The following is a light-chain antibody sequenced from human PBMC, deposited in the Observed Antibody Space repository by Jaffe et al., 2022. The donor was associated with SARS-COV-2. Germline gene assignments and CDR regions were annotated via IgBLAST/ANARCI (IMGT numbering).Light chain of an antibody. CDR2: TAS. V-gene: IGKV1-39*01. J-gene: IGKJ2*01. CDR3: QQSYSTPYT. Sequence: DTQMTQSPSSLSASVGDRVTITCRASQSVSNFLNWYHQKPGEAPKLLIHTASTLHSGVPSRFSGSGSGTDFTLTISSLQPEDFATYYCQQSYSTPYTFGQGTKLEI. CDR1: QSVSNF.